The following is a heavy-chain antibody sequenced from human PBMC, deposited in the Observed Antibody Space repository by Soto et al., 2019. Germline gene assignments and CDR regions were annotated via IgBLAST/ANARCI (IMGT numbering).Heavy chain of an antibody. Sequence: QVQLQESGPGLVKPSQTLSLTCTVSDGSIDSGSYYRSWVRQYPGKGLEWIGSIHYSGSIYYSPSLRSRLTMSADTSKIQFSLKLSSVTVADTAVYYCTRGLDRAKLGYWGQGIQVIVSS. CDR1: DGSIDSGSYY. J-gene: IGHJ4*02. D-gene: IGHD1-26*01. V-gene: IGHV4-31*03. CDR2: IHYSGSI. CDR3: TRGLDRAKLGY.